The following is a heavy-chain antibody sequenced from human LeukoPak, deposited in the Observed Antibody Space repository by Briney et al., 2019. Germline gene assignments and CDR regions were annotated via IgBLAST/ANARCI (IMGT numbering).Heavy chain of an antibody. CDR1: GDSFSSNSAA. D-gene: IGHD6-13*01. Sequence: SQTLSLTCAISGDSFSSNSAAWNWIRQSPSRGLEWLGSTYYRSKWYNDYAVSVKSRITINPDTSKSQFCLQLNSVTPEDTAVYYCARASSDGQQLADFAYWGQGTLVTVSS. CDR3: ARASSDGQQLADFAY. J-gene: IGHJ4*02. V-gene: IGHV6-1*01. CDR2: TYYRSKWYN.